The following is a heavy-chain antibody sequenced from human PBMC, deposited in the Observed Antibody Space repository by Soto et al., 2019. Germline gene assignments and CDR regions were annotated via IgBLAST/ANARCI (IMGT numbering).Heavy chain of an antibody. D-gene: IGHD3-22*01. V-gene: IGHV4-59*01. CDR2: VYYSGST. Sequence: SETLSLTCTVSGASISSSYWSWIRQSPGKGLEWIGYVYYSGSTNYNPSLKSRVTMSVDTPKNQFSLKLSSVTAADTAMYYCARGYYDSNGPANTFDIWGQGTMATV. CDR1: GASISSSY. CDR3: ARGYYDSNGPANTFDI. J-gene: IGHJ3*02.